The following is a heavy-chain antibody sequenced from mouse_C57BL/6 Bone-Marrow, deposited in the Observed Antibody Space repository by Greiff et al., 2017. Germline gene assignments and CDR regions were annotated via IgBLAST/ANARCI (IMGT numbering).Heavy chain of an antibody. CDR1: GYTFTSYG. D-gene: IGHD1-1*01. J-gene: IGHJ3*01. V-gene: IGHV1-81*01. CDR2: IYPRSGNT. CDR3: ARKDYGSRGFAY. Sequence: VQLQQSGAELARPGASVKLSCKASGYTFTSYGISWVKQRTGQGLEWIGEIYPRSGNTYYNEKFKGKATLTADKSSSTAYMELRSLTSEDSAVYFCARKDYGSRGFAYWGQGTLVTVSA.